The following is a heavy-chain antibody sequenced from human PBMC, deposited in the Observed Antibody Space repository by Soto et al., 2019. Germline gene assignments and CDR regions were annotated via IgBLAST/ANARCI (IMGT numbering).Heavy chain of an antibody. CDR2: INYSGST. CDR1: GGSFSGYY. V-gene: IGHV4-34*02. Sequence: QVQLQQWGAGLLKPSETLSLTCGVYGGSFSGYYWSWIRQPPGKGLEWIGEINYSGSTNYNPSLKSRVTISVDTYNNQFSLKLSSVTAADTAVYYCARGVQYDILTGYYRPYYGMDVWGQGTTVTVSS. D-gene: IGHD3-9*01. CDR3: ARGVQYDILTGYYRPYYGMDV. J-gene: IGHJ6*02.